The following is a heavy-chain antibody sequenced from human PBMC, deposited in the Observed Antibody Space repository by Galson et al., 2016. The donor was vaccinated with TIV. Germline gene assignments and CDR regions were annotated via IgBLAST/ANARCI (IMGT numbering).Heavy chain of an antibody. J-gene: IGHJ3*02. Sequence: SLRLSCAASGFTFSSYDMHWVRQAPGKGLEWVAAISYDGSNENYADSVKGRFTVSRDNSENTLYLQMNSLRAEDTAVYYCAKEAGSGYYYVDAFDIWGQGTVVTLSS. CDR2: ISYDGSNE. CDR1: GFTFSSYD. V-gene: IGHV3-30*18. CDR3: AKEAGSGYYYVDAFDI. D-gene: IGHD3-22*01.